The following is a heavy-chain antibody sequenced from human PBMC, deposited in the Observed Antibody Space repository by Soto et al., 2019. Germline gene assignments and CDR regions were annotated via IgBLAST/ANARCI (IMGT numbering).Heavy chain of an antibody. Sequence: EVQLVESGGGLVTPGGSLRLSCAASDFTFTNAWMNWVRQAPGKGLEWVGLIKMKSEGATTHYAAPVNGRFTISRADSKKMLYLQMSNLKTEDTAVYYCTTLGSHYFYHNFDVWGQGTTVTVP. D-gene: IGHD1-26*01. CDR1: DFTFTNAW. CDR3: TTLGSHYFYHNFDV. V-gene: IGHV3-15*07. J-gene: IGHJ6*02. CDR2: IKMKSEGATT.